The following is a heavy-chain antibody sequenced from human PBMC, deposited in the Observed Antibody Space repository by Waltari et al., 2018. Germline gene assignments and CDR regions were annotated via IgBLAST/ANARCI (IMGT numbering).Heavy chain of an antibody. CDR3: AREVPRNGYIGLIYYYMDV. V-gene: IGHV4-39*01. CDR1: GGSLSSSRYF. CDR2: IYYSGST. D-gene: IGHD5-12*01. J-gene: IGHJ6*03. Sequence: QLQLQESGPGLVKPSETLSLPCTLSGGSLSSSRYFWAWIRPPPGKGLEWIGSIYYSGSTYYNLSLKSRVTISVDRSTNQVSLKLTSVTAADTAVYFCAREVPRNGYIGLIYYYMDVWGKGTTVTVSS.